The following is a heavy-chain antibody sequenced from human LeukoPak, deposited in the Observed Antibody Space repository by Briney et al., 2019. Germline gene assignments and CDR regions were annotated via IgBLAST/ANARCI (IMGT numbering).Heavy chain of an antibody. CDR2: INHSGRT. CDR3: ARGLGVGADGRDAAKY. D-gene: IGHD1-26*01. V-gene: IGHV4-34*01. CDR1: DGSFSGYY. J-gene: IGHJ4*02. Sequence: PSETLSLTFAVYDGSFSGYYWSWIRQPPGKGLEWIGEINHSGRTNYNPSLKSRVTISVDTSKNQFSLKLSSVTAADTAVNYCARGLGVGADGRDAAKYWGQGTLVTVSS.